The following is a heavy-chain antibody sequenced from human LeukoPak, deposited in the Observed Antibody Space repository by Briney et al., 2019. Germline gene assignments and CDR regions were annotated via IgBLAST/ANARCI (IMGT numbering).Heavy chain of an antibody. D-gene: IGHD2-2*01. CDR2: ISSSSSYI. Sequence: PGGSLRLSCVASGFTFSSYSMNWVRQAPGKGLEWVSSISSSSSYIYYADSVKGRFTISRDNAKNSLYLQMNSLRAEDTAVYYCARGDIVVVPAAPLHWGQGTLVTVSS. J-gene: IGHJ4*02. CDR1: GFTFSSYS. V-gene: IGHV3-21*01. CDR3: ARGDIVVVPAAPLH.